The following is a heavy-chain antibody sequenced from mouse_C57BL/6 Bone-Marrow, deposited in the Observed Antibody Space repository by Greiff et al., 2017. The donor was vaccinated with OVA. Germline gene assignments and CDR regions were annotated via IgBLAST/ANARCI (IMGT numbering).Heavy chain of an antibody. J-gene: IGHJ1*03. Sequence: VQLQQSGAELVRPGASVKLSCTASGFNIKDDYMHWVKQRPEQGLEWIGWIDPENGDTEYASKFQGKATITADTSSNTAYLQLSSLTSEDTAVYYCTPYYYGSRDFDVWGTGTTVTVSS. CDR1: GFNIKDDY. D-gene: IGHD1-1*01. CDR3: TPYYYGSRDFDV. V-gene: IGHV14-4*01. CDR2: IDPENGDT.